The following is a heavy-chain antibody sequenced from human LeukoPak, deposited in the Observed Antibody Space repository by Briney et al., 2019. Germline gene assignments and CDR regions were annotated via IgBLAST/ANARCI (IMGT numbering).Heavy chain of an antibody. V-gene: IGHV3-21*01. D-gene: IGHD3-16*01. Sequence: GGSLRLSCAASGFTFGSYSVNWVRQAPGKGLEWVSSISSSSSYIYYADSVKGRFTISRDNAKNSLYLQMNSLRAEDTAVYYCARDFFGVTTNYYYGMDVWGQGTTVTVSS. CDR3: ARDFFGVTTNYYYGMDV. CDR1: GFTFGSYS. CDR2: ISSSSSYI. J-gene: IGHJ6*02.